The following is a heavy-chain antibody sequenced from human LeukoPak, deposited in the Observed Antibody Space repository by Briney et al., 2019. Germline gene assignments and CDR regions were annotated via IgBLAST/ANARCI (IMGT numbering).Heavy chain of an antibody. Sequence: ASVKVSCKASGYTFTSYGISWVRQAPGQGLEWMGWISPYNGNTNYPQKVQGRVTMTTDTSTSTAYMELRSLRSDDTAVYYCARDTRSYGSGSYYPIDYWGQGTLVTVPS. V-gene: IGHV1-18*01. D-gene: IGHD3-10*01. CDR1: GYTFTSYG. CDR2: ISPYNGNT. J-gene: IGHJ4*02. CDR3: ARDTRSYGSGSYYPIDY.